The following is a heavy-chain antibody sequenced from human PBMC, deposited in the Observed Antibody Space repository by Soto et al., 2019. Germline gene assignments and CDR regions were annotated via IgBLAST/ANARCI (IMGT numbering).Heavy chain of an antibody. J-gene: IGHJ6*03. D-gene: IGHD2-15*01. CDR3: ARGYCSGGSCYGYYYYMDV. CDR1: GXTFTSYG. Sequence: GASVKVSSKASGXTFTSYGISWVRQAPGQGLEWMGWISAYNGNTNYAQKLQGRVTMTTDTSTSTAYMELRSLRSDDTAVYYCARGYCSGGSCYGYYYYMDVWGKGTTVTVSS. V-gene: IGHV1-18*01. CDR2: ISAYNGNT.